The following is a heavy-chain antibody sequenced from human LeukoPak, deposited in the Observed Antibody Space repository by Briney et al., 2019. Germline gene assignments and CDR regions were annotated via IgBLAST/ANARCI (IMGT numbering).Heavy chain of an antibody. J-gene: IGHJ6*03. CDR1: GFTFSSYT. CDR2: ISDSSYYI. D-gene: IGHD2-2*01. CDR3: AWRKDVVVVPGTMGYYLDV. V-gene: IGHV3-21*01. Sequence: PGGSLRLSCAASGFTFSSYTMNWVRQAPGMGLEWVSSISDSSYYIYYADSVRGRFTVSRDNAKNSLYLQMNGLRAEDTAVYYCAWRKDVVVVPGTMGYYLDVWGKGTTVTVPS.